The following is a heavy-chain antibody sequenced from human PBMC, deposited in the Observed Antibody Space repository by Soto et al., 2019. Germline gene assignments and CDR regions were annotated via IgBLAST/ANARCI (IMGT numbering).Heavy chain of an antibody. CDR2: ISGSGGST. D-gene: IGHD2-8*02. CDR1: GFTFSSYA. V-gene: IGHV3-23*01. CDR3: ARLTSSGGSPYFDY. Sequence: PGGSLRLSCAASGFTFSSYAMSWVRQAPGKGLEWVSAISGSGGSTYYADSVKGRFTISRDNSKNTLYLQMNSLRAEDTAVYYCARLTSSGGSPYFDYWGQGTLVTVSS. J-gene: IGHJ4*02.